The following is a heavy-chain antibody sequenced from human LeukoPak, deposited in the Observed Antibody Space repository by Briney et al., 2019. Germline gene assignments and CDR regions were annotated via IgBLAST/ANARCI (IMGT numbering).Heavy chain of an antibody. CDR3: ARNEKWGRDL. J-gene: IGHJ4*02. D-gene: IGHD1-26*01. CDR2: IVQDGSQK. V-gene: IGHV3-7*03. Sequence: GGSLRLSCAASGFTFSRHWMSWVRQAPGKGLEWVANIVQDGSQKYYVDSVKGRFTISRDNGKNSLYLQMNSPRAEDTAVYYCARNEKWGRDLWGQGTLVTVSS. CDR1: GFTFSRHW.